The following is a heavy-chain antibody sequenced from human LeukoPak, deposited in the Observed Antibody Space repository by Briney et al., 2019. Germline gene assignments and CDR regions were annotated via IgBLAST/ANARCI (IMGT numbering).Heavy chain of an antibody. CDR2: ISSSSSYI. CDR3: ARGGNWNDGRYLDF. CDR1: GFTFSSYS. D-gene: IGHD1-20*01. Sequence: KSGGSLRLSCAASGFTFSSYSMNWVRQAPGKGLEWVSSISSSSSYIYYADSVKGRFTISRDNAKNSLFLQMNSLRAEDTAVYYCARGGNWNDGRYLDFWGQGTLVTVSS. J-gene: IGHJ4*02. V-gene: IGHV3-21*01.